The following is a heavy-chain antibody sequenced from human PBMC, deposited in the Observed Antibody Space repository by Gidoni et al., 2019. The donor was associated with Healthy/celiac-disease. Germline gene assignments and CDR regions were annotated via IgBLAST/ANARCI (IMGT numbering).Heavy chain of an antibody. J-gene: IGHJ6*02. V-gene: IGHV3-53*04. CDR2: IYSGGST. CDR1: GFTVSSNY. D-gene: IGHD3-22*01. CDR3: ARDNPLDYYDSGMDV. Sequence: EVQLVESGGGLVQPGGSLRLSCSASGFTVSSNYMSWVRQAPGKGLEWVSVIYSGGSTYYADSVKGRFTISRHNSKNTLYLQMNSLRAEDTAVYYCARDNPLDYYDSGMDVWGQGTTVTVSS.